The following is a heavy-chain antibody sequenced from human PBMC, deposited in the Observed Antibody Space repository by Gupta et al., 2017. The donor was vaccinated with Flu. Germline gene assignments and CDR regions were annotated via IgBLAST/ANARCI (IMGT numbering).Heavy chain of an antibody. D-gene: IGHD3-10*01. CDR1: GFTLSSYE. Sequence: EVQLVESGGGLVQPGGSLRLSCAASGFTLSSYEMHWVRRAPGKGLEWVSYISSSGSTIYYADSVKGRFTISRDNAKNSLYLQMNSLRAEDTAVYYCARGSRITMVRGGHFFDYWGQGTLVTVSS. J-gene: IGHJ4*02. CDR2: ISSSGSTI. CDR3: ARGSRITMVRGGHFFDY. V-gene: IGHV3-48*03.